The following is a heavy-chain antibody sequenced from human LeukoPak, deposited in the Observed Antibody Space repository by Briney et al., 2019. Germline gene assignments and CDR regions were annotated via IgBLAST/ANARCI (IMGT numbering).Heavy chain of an antibody. J-gene: IGHJ4*02. Sequence: TGGSLRLSCTGSGFTFGDYAMTWVRQAPGKGLEWVGFIRSQIYGVTPEYAASVKGRFTISRDDSEGVAYLQTNSLKTEDTAVYYCTRDQTPYYWGQGTLVTVSS. V-gene: IGHV3-49*04. CDR2: IRSQIYGVTP. CDR3: TRDQTPYY. CDR1: GFTFGDYA.